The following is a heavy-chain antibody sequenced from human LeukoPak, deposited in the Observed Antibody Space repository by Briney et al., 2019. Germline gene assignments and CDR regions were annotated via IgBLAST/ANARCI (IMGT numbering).Heavy chain of an antibody. V-gene: IGHV3-74*01. J-gene: IGHJ4*02. D-gene: IGHD3-22*01. CDR2: INSDESNI. CDR1: GFSLRNYW. Sequence: GGSLRLSCAASGFSLRNYWMYWVRQAPGKGLVWVSRINSDESNINYADSVKGRFTVSRDNAKNTLYLQMDSLRAEDTAVYYCARKNYDTSGYFDLDYWGQGTLVTVSS. CDR3: ARKNYDTSGYFDLDY.